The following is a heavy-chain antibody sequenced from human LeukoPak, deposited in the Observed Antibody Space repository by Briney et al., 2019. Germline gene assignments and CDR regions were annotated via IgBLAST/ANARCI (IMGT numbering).Heavy chain of an antibody. CDR3: ARGRRITMIVVVITTAFDI. Sequence: GGSLRLSCAASGFTFSSYSMNWVRQAPGKGLEWVSSISSSSSYIYYADSVKGRFTISRDNAKNSLYLQMNSLRAEDTAVYYCARGRRITMIVVVITTAFDIWGQGTMVTVSS. V-gene: IGHV3-21*01. J-gene: IGHJ3*02. CDR2: ISSSSSYI. D-gene: IGHD3-22*01. CDR1: GFTFSSYS.